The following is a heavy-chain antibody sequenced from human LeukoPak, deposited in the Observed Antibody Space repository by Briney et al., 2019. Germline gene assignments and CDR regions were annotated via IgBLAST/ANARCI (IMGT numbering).Heavy chain of an antibody. V-gene: IGHV3-7*01. J-gene: IGHJ4*02. D-gene: IGHD6-19*01. CDR2: IKQDGSEK. Sequence: PGGSLRLSCAASGFTFSTYWMSWVRQAPGKGLEWVANIKQDGSEKYYVDSVKGRFTISRDNAKNSLYLQMNSLRAEDTAVYYCARSYPIAVAGYFDYWGQGTLVTVSS. CDR3: ARSYPIAVAGYFDY. CDR1: GFTFSTYW.